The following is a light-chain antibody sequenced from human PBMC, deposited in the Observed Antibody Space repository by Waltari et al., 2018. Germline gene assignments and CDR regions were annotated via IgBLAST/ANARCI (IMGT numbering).Light chain of an antibody. CDR2: GAS. CDR1: QSVSSS. V-gene: IGKV3-15*01. CDR3: QQYSNWPRT. J-gene: IGKJ1*01. Sequence: EIVLTQSPATLSLSPGERATLSCRASQSVSSSLAWYQQKPGQAPRLFIYGASSRATGIPDRFSGSGSGTDFTLTISSLEPEDFAVYYCQQYSNWPRTFGQGTKVEIK.